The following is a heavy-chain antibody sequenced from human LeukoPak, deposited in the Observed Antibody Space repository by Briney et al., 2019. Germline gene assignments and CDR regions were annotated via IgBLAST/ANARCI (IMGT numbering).Heavy chain of an antibody. CDR2: IYYSGSA. D-gene: IGHD2-21*02. Sequence: SETLSLTCTVSGGSISSGGYYWSWIRQHPGKGLEWIRYIYYSGSAYYNPSLKSRVTISVDTSKNQFSLKLSSVTAADTAVYYCARGDPYYFDYWGQGTLVTVSS. J-gene: IGHJ4*02. CDR3: ARGDPYYFDY. V-gene: IGHV4-31*03. CDR1: GGSISSGGYY.